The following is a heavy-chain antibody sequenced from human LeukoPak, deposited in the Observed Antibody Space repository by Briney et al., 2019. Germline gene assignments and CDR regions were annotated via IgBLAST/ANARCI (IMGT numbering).Heavy chain of an antibody. CDR2: SSYSGST. CDR1: GDSFSNYY. CDR3: ARHVGNTLYFLDY. D-gene: IGHD1/OR15-1a*01. V-gene: IGHV4-59*08. J-gene: IGHJ4*02. Sequence: PSETLSLTCTVSGDSFSNYYWSWLRQPPGKRLEWIGHSSYSGSTKYNPSLNSRVTLSVDTSKNQLSLKLSSVTAADTAVYYCARHVGNTLYFLDYWGQGSLVTVSS.